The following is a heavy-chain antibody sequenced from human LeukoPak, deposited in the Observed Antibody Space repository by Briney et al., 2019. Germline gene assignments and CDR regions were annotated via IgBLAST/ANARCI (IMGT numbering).Heavy chain of an antibody. CDR3: AKAKSIAARTWFDY. J-gene: IGHJ4*02. CDR2: ISFDSSNK. V-gene: IGHV3-30-3*01. CDR1: GFTFSDYA. D-gene: IGHD6-6*01. Sequence: PGGSLRLSCVASGFTFSDYAMHWVRQAPCKGLEWVAIISFDSSNKYYADSVKGRFTISRDNSKNTLYLQMNSLRAEDTAVYYCAKAKSIAARTWFDYWGQGTLVTVSS.